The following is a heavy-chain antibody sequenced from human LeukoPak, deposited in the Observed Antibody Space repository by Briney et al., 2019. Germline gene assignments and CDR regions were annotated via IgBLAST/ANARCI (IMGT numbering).Heavy chain of an antibody. CDR2: IYHSGST. V-gene: IGHV4-30-2*01. CDR3: ARYGSSFGNNWFDP. J-gene: IGHJ5*02. D-gene: IGHD6-6*01. Sequence: SETLSLTCTVSGGSISSGGYYWSWIRQPPGKGLEWIGYIYHSGSTYYNPSLKSRVTISVDRSKNQFSLKLSSVTAADTAVYYCARYGSSFGNNWFDPWGQGTLVTVSS. CDR1: GGSISSGGYY.